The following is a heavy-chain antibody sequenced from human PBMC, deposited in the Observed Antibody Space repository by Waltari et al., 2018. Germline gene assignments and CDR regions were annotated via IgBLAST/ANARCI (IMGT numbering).Heavy chain of an antibody. D-gene: IGHD6-13*01. CDR2: ISAYKGNT. J-gene: IGHJ4*02. V-gene: IGHV1-18*04. Sequence: QVQLVQSGAEVKKPGASVKVSCKASGYTFTSYGISWVRQAPGQGLEWMGWISAYKGNTNYAQKLQGRVTLTTDTSTSTAYMELRSLRSDDTAVYYCARSSSSSWYRGPELDDWGQGTLVTVSS. CDR1: GYTFTSYG. CDR3: ARSSSSSWYRGPELDD.